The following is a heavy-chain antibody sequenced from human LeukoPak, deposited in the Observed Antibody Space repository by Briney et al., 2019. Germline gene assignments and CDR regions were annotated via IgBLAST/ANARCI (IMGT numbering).Heavy chain of an antibody. J-gene: IGHJ6*02. CDR1: GYTLTELS. CDR3: ARALRAYYYYGMDV. D-gene: IGHD3-16*01. CDR2: FDPEDGET. V-gene: IGHV1-24*01. Sequence: ASVKVSCKVSGYTLTELSMHWVRQAPGKGLEWMGGFDPEDGETIYAQKFQGRVTMTEDTSTDTAYMELSSLRSEDTAVYYCARALRAYYYYGMDVWGQGTTVTVSS.